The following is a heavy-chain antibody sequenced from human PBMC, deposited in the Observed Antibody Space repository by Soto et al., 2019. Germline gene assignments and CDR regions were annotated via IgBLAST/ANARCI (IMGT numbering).Heavy chain of an antibody. J-gene: IGHJ4*02. CDR2: TYYSGST. Sequence: QVQLQESGPGLVKPSQTLSLTCTVSGGSISSGGYYWSWIRQHPGKGLEWIGYTYYSGSTYYNPYLKSRVTISVDTSKNQFSLKMSSVTAADTAVYYCARGRYNWNDGRYFDYWGQGTLVTVSS. CDR1: GGSISSGGYY. D-gene: IGHD1-20*01. V-gene: IGHV4-31*03. CDR3: ARGRYNWNDGRYFDY.